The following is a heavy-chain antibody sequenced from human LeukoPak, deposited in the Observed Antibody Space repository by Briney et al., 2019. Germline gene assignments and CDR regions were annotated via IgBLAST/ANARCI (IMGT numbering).Heavy chain of an antibody. J-gene: IGHJ4*02. D-gene: IGHD6-19*01. CDR1: GGTFSSYA. V-gene: IGHV1-69*01. CDR3: ARVKERGIAVAGTAYYFDY. CDR2: IIPIFGTA. Sequence: ASVKVSCKASGGTFSSYAISWVRQAPGQGLEWIGGIIPIFGTANYAQKFQGRVTITADESTSTAYMELSSLRSEDTAVYYCARVKERGIAVAGTAYYFDYWGQGTLVTVSS.